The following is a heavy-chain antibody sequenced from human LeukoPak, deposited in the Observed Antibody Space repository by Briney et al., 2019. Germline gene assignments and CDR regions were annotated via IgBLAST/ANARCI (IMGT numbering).Heavy chain of an antibody. Sequence: SETLSLTCAVYGGSFSGYYWNWIRQPPGKGLEWIGEINHSGSTNYNPSLKSRVTISVDTSKNQFSLKLSSVTAADTAVYYCARRFLYYYYGMDVWGQGTTVTVSS. CDR3: ARRFLYYYYGMDV. D-gene: IGHD2-21*01. V-gene: IGHV4-34*01. CDR1: GGSFSGYY. J-gene: IGHJ6*02. CDR2: INHSGST.